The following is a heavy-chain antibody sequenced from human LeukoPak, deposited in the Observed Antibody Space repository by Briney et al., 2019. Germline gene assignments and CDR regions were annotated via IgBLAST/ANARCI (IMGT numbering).Heavy chain of an antibody. Sequence: GGSLRLSCAAFGFTFSNYGMHWVRQAPGKGLEWVALIWYDGSNKYYTDSVKGRLTISRDNSKDTLFLQMNSLRAEDTAVYYCAREGPRGNSQFDYWGQGTLVTVSS. CDR1: GFTFSNYG. J-gene: IGHJ4*02. CDR3: AREGPRGNSQFDY. D-gene: IGHD4-23*01. V-gene: IGHV3-33*01. CDR2: IWYDGSNK.